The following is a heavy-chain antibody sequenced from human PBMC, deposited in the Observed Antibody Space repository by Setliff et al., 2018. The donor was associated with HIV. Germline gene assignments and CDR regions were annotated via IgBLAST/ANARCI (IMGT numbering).Heavy chain of an antibody. CDR3: AKSGHCGSPTCRYFYYYMDV. D-gene: IGHD2-2*03. V-gene: IGHV3-23*01. CDR2: ISGTGGTT. CDR1: GFTFSSYA. J-gene: IGHJ6*03. Sequence: GGSLRLSCAATGFTFSSYAMSWVRQAPGKGLEWVSSISGTGGTTYYTGSVKGRFAISRDNSENTLYLQMSTLRAEDTAVYYCAKSGHCGSPTCRYFYYYMDVWGKGTTVTVSS.